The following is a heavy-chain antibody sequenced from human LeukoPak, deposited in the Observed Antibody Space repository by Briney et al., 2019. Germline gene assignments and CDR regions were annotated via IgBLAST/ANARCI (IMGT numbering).Heavy chain of an antibody. CDR1: GYTFTSYG. CDR3: ARDRSGYSGYDCFRGSAYFDS. D-gene: IGHD5-12*01. V-gene: IGHV1-18*01. J-gene: IGHJ4*02. Sequence: ASVKVSCKASGYTFTSYGISWVRQAPGQGLEWMGWISAYNGNTNYAQKLQGRVTMTTDTSTSTAYMELRSLRSDDTGVYYCARDRSGYSGYDCFRGSAYFDSWGQGTLVTVSS. CDR2: ISAYNGNT.